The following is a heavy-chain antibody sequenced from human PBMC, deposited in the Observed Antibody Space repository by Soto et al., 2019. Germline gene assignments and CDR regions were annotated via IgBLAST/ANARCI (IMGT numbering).Heavy chain of an antibody. CDR2: TRDKPNSYTT. Sequence: HPGGSLRLSCAASGFTLSDYYVDWVRQAPGKGLEWVGRTRDKPNSYTTEYAASVEGRFTISRDDSKNSLYLQLNSLNTEDTAVYYCGRGGYRHYSAYYYYALDVWGQGTTVTVSS. V-gene: IGHV3-72*01. J-gene: IGHJ6*02. CDR3: GRGGYRHYSAYYYYALDV. D-gene: IGHD4-4*01. CDR1: GFTLSDYY.